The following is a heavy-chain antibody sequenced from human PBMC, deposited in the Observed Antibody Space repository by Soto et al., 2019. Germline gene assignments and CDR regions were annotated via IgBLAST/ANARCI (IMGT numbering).Heavy chain of an antibody. CDR1: GGSISSYY. CDR3: ARDGYTLTPNYYYGMDV. J-gene: IGHJ6*02. Sequence: PSETLSLTCTVSGGSISSYYWSWIWQPPGKGLEWIGYIYYTGSTNYNPSLKSRVTISVDTSKNHFSLKLSSVTAADTAVYYCARDGYTLTPNYYYGMDVWGQGTTVTVSS. D-gene: IGHD4-4*01. CDR2: IYYTGST. V-gene: IGHV4-59*01.